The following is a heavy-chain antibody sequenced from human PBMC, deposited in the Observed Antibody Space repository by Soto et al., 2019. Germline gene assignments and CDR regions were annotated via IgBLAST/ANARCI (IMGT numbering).Heavy chain of an antibody. J-gene: IGHJ6*02. D-gene: IGHD6-13*01. V-gene: IGHV1-8*01. CDR2: MNPNSGNT. Sequence: ASVKVSCKASGYTFTSYGINWVRQATGQGLEWMGWMNPNSGNTGYAQKFQGRVTMTRNTSISTAYMELSSLRSEDTAVYYCARRGCSSSWYYYYYYGMEVWGQGTTVTVSS. CDR1: GYTFTSYG. CDR3: ARRGCSSSWYYYYYYGMEV.